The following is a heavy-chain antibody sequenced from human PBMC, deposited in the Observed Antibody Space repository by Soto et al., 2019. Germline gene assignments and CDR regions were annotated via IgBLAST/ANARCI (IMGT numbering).Heavy chain of an antibody. J-gene: IGHJ4*02. CDR2: IYYSGST. CDR3: ARQTTLRSFDY. D-gene: IGHD4-17*01. Sequence: PSETLSLTCIVSGGSISRSPYYWSWIRQPPGKGLEWIGYIYYSGSTNYNPSLKSRVTISVDTSKNQFSLKLSSVTAADTAVYYCARQTTLRSFDYWGQGTLVTVSS. CDR1: GGSISRSPYY. V-gene: IGHV4-61*05.